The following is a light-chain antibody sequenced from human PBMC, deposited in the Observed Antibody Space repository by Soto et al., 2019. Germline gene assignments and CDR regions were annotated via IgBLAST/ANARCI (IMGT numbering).Light chain of an antibody. CDR1: QSISTW. CDR2: GAS. CDR3: QQYNNWPPAIT. Sequence: DIQMTQSPSTLSASAGDRFTITCRASQSISTWLTWYQQKPGKAPKLLIYGASSLASGVPSRFSGSGSGTEFTLTISSLQPEDFAVYYCQQYNNWPPAITFGQGTQLEIK. J-gene: IGKJ5*01. V-gene: IGKV1-5*01.